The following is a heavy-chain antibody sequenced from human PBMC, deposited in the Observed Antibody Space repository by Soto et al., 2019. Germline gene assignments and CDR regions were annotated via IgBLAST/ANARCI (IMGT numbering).Heavy chain of an antibody. V-gene: IGHV4-31*03. D-gene: IGHD1-1*01. Sequence: SETLSLTCTVSGGSISSGGYYWSWIRQHPGKGLEWIGYIYYSGSTYYNPSLKSRVTISVDTSKNQFSLKLSSVTAADTAVYYCAREVPPPLSYGMDVWGQGTTVTVSS. CDR3: AREVPPPLSYGMDV. CDR1: GGSISSGGYY. CDR2: IYYSGST. J-gene: IGHJ6*02.